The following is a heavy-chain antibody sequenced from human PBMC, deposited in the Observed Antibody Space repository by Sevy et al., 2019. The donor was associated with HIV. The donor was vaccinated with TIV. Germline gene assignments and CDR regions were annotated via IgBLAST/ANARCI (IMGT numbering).Heavy chain of an antibody. D-gene: IGHD3-10*01. CDR2: IYYSGST. CDR1: GGSISSRSSY. CDR3: ASTRDYYGSGSSFSHWFDP. V-gene: IGHV4-39*01. J-gene: IGHJ5*02. Sequence: SETLSLTCTVSGGSISSRSSYWGWIRQPPGKGLEWIGSIYYSGSTYSNPSLKSRLTMSVDTSKNQFSLKPSSVTAADTAVYYCASTRDYYGSGSSFSHWFDPWGQGILVTVSS.